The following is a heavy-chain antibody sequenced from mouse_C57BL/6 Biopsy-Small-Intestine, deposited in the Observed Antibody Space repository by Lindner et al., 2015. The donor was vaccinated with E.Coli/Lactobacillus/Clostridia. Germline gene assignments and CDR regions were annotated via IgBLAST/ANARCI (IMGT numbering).Heavy chain of an antibody. D-gene: IGHD4-1*01. CDR1: IHFQLAMP. J-gene: IGHJ2*01. CDR2: ISSGGDYI. Sequence: VQLQESGEGVSEAWRVPETLLCSLWIHFQLAMPCLGFARLQRRGVEWVAYISSGGDYIYYADTVKGRFTISRDNARNTLYLLMTSLRSEDTAMYYCARDWYYFDSWGQGTTLSVSS. CDR3: ARDWYYFDS. V-gene: IGHV5S21*01.